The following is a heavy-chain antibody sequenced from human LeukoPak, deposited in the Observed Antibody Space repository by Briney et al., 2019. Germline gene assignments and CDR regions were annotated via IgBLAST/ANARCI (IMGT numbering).Heavy chain of an antibody. J-gene: IGHJ4*02. CDR3: ARNYYDSTGYLPGLFDY. V-gene: IGHV4-61*01. D-gene: IGHD3-22*01. CDR2: IYYSGSP. Sequence: SETLSLTCTVSGASVSSVFYYWSWVRQPPGRGLEWIGYIYYSGSPHYNPSLKSRVTILVDTSKNQFSLRLSSVTAADTAVYYCARNYYDSTGYLPGLFDYWGQGTLVTVSS. CDR1: GASVSSVFYY.